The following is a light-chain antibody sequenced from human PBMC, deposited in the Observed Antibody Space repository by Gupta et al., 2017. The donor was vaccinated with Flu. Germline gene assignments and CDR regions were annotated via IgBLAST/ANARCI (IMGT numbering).Light chain of an antibody. CDR1: NIGSKS. CDR3: QVWDSSSDHWV. V-gene: IGLV3-21*02. J-gene: IGLJ3*02. Sequence: SYVLTPPPSVAVAPGQTARITCGGNNIGSKSVHWYQQKPGQAPVLVVYDDSDRPAGITERFSGSNSGNTATLTISRVEAGDEADYYCQVWDSSSDHWVFGGGTKLTVL. CDR2: DDS.